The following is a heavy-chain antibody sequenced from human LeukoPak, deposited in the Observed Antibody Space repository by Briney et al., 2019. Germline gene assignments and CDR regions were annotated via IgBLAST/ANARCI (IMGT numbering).Heavy chain of an antibody. J-gene: IGHJ3*02. CDR2: IYYSGST. CDR1: GGSISSYY. Sequence: PSETLSLTCTVSGGSISSYYWSWIRQPPGKGLEWIGYIYYSGSTNYNPSLKSRVTISVDTSKNQFSLKLSSVTAADTAVYYCARVTYYYGSSHDAFDIWGQGTMFTVSS. CDR3: ARVTYYYGSSHDAFDI. V-gene: IGHV4-59*08. D-gene: IGHD3-10*01.